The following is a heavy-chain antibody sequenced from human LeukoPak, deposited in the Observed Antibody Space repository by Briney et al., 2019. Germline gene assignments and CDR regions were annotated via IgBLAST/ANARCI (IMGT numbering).Heavy chain of an antibody. D-gene: IGHD3-10*01. Sequence: GGSLRLSCAASGFTVGSNYMSWVRQAPGKGLEWVSVIYSGGSTYYADSVKGRFTISRDNSKNTLYLQMNSLRAEDTAVYYCARSLWFGELLFDYWGQGTLVTVSS. CDR1: GFTVGSNY. CDR3: ARSLWFGELLFDY. CDR2: IYSGGST. J-gene: IGHJ4*02. V-gene: IGHV3-66*01.